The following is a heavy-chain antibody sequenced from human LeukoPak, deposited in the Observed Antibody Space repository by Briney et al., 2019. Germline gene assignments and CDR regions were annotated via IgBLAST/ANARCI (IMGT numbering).Heavy chain of an antibody. CDR3: AKNGYSSGPRDAFDI. CDR2: LSGSGGST. CDR1: GFPFTIYA. J-gene: IGHJ3*02. D-gene: IGHD5-18*01. V-gene: IGHV3-23*01. Sequence: PGGSLRLSCAASGFPFTIYAMSWVRQAPGKGLEWVSTLSGSGGSTYYADSVKGRFTISRDNSKNTLCLQMNSLRAEDTAIYYCAKNGYSSGPRDAFDIWGQGTMVTVSS.